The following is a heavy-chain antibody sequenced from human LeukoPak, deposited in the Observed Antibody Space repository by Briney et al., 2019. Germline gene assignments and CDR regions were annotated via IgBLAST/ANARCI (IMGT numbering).Heavy chain of an antibody. V-gene: IGHV3-53*01. CDR1: GFTVSSNY. CDR2: ITNDNYDT. Sequence: GGSLRLSCAASGFTVSSNYMSWVRQAPGKGLEWVSSITNDNYDTFYADSVKGRFTISRDESKTTLYLQMKSLRAEDTAVYYCAREGISRKMDFDYWGQGTLVTVSS. J-gene: IGHJ4*02. CDR3: AREGISRKMDFDY. D-gene: IGHD2/OR15-2a*01.